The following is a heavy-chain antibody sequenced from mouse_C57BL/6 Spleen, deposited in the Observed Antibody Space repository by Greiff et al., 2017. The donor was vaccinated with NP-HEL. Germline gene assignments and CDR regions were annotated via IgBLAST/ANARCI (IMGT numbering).Heavy chain of an antibody. Sequence: QVQLQQPGAELVMPGASVKLSCKASGYTFTSYWMHWVKQRPGQGLEWIGEIDPSDSYTNYNQKFKGKSTLTVDKSSSTAYMQLSSLTSEDSAVYYCARATVGDYYAMDYWGQGTTVTVSS. V-gene: IGHV1-69*01. CDR1: GYTFTSYW. D-gene: IGHD1-1*01. CDR3: ARATVGDYYAMDY. J-gene: IGHJ4*01. CDR2: IDPSDSYT.